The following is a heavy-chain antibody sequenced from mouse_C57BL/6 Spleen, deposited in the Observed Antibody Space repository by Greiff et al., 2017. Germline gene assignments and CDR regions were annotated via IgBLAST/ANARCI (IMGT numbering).Heavy chain of an antibody. CDR3: ASSYYGFDY. J-gene: IGHJ2*01. D-gene: IGHD1-1*01. Sequence: VKVVESGPGLVQPSQSLSITCTVSGFSLTSYGVHWVRQSPGKGLEWLGVIWSGGSTDYNAAFISRLSISKDNSKSQVFFKMNSLQADDTAIYYCASSYYGFDYWGQGTTLTVSS. CDR1: GFSLTSYG. CDR2: IWSGGST. V-gene: IGHV2-2*01.